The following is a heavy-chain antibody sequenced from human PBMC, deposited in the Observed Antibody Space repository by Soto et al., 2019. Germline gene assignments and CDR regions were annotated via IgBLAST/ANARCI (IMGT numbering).Heavy chain of an antibody. D-gene: IGHD3-10*01. Sequence: QITLKESGPTLVKPTQTLTLTCTFSGFSLSTSGVGVGWIRQPPGKALEWLALIYWDDDKRYSPSLQSMLNSTKDTSKTQVVLTMTNMGTVDTATYYCAHRLANYGSGSYYYWYFDLWGRGTLVTVSS. CDR3: AHRLANYGSGSYYYWYFDL. J-gene: IGHJ2*01. V-gene: IGHV2-5*02. CDR2: IYWDDDK. CDR1: GFSLSTSGVG.